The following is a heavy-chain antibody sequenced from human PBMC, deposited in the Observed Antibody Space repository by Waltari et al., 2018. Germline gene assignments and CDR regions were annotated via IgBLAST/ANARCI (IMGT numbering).Heavy chain of an antibody. V-gene: IGHV4-34*01. J-gene: IGHJ6*02. Sequence: QVQLQQWGAGLLKPSETLSLTCAVYGGSFSGYSWRWIRQPPGRGLEWIGEINHSGSTNYNPSLKSRVTISVDTSKNQFSLKLSSVTAADTAVYYCARGGCSSTSCYYYYGMDVWGQGTTVTVSS. CDR3: ARGGCSSTSCYYYYGMDV. D-gene: IGHD2-2*01. CDR1: GGSFSGYS. CDR2: INHSGST.